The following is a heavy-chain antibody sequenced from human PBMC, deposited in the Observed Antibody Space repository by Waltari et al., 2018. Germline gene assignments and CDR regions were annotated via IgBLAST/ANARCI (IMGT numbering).Heavy chain of an antibody. CDR3: ARGTHIVVVTAFDY. CDR2: IKQDGSEK. J-gene: IGHJ4*02. V-gene: IGHV3-7*03. D-gene: IGHD2-21*02. Sequence: EVQLVESGGGLVQPGGSLRLSCAASGFTFSSTRMSWVRRAPGKGLEWVANIKQDGSEKYYVDSVKGRFTISRDNAKNSLYLQMNSLRAEDTAVYYCARGTHIVVVTAFDYWGQGTLVTVSS. CDR1: GFTFSSTR.